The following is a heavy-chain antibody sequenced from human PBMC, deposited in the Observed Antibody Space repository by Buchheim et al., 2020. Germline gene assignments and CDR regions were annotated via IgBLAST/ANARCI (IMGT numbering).Heavy chain of an antibody. CDR2: MNPNSGTT. V-gene: IGHV1-8*01. Sequence: QVQLVQSGAEVKKPGASVKVSCKASGYTFTSYDINWVRQATGQGLEWMGWMNPNSGTTGYAQKFQGRVTMTRNNSISTAYMEQSSLRSEDTAVYYCARAQPLQLWSLYYYYYGMDVWGQGTT. CDR1: GYTFTSYD. D-gene: IGHD5-18*01. J-gene: IGHJ6*02. CDR3: ARAQPLQLWSLYYYYYGMDV.